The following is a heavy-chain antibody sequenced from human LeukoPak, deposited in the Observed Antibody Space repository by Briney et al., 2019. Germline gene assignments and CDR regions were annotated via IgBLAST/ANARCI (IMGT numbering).Heavy chain of an antibody. CDR1: GYTFTGYY. V-gene: IGHV1-2*02. D-gene: IGHD6-19*01. Sequence: ASVKVSCKASGYTFTGYYMHWVRQAPGQRLEWMGWINPNSGGTNYAQKFQGRVTMTRATSISTAYMELSRLRSDDTAVYYCARGPRSSGWNDYWGQGTLVTVSS. J-gene: IGHJ4*02. CDR3: ARGPRSSGWNDY. CDR2: INPNSGGT.